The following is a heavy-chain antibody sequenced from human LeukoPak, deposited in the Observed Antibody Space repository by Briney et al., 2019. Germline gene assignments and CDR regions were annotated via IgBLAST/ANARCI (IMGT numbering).Heavy chain of an antibody. CDR1: GGSISRYY. CDR2: IYYSGST. CDR3: ARYDILTGYGSRALDN. D-gene: IGHD3-9*01. V-gene: IGHV4-59*01. J-gene: IGHJ4*02. Sequence: KSSETLSLTCTVSGGSISRYYWSWIRQPPGRGLEWIGYIYYSGSTSYNPSLKSRVTISVDTSKNQFSLKLSSVNAADTAVYYCARYDILTGYGSRALDNWGQGTLVTVSS.